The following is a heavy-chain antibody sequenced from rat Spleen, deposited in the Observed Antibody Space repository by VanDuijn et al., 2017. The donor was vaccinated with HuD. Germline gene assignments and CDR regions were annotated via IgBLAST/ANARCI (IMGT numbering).Heavy chain of an antibody. V-gene: IGHV2-65*01. CDR3: AREYYGYNYVMDA. Sequence: QVQLKETGPGLVQPTQTLSITCTVSGFSLTNYYIQWVRQTPGKGLEWMGFIRNDGSTEYNSEFKSRLTISRDTSKNQVFLKMNSLKTEDTGVYYCAREYYGYNYVMDAWGQGASVTVSS. D-gene: IGHD1-9*01. J-gene: IGHJ4*01. CDR1: GFSLTNYY. CDR2: IRNDGST.